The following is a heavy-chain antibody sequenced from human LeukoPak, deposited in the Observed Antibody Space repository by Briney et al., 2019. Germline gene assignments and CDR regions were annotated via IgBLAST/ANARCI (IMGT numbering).Heavy chain of an antibody. CDR2: ISSSSLYI. J-gene: IGHJ4*02. CDR3: ARDHAGYEYDY. V-gene: IGHV3-21*01. CDR1: GFTFSSYS. D-gene: IGHD5-12*01. Sequence: GGSLRLSCAASGFTFSSYSMNWVRQAPGKGLEWVSSISSSSLYIYYADSVKGRFTISRDNSKNTLYLQMNSLRAEDTAVYYCARDHAGYEYDYWGQGTLVTVSS.